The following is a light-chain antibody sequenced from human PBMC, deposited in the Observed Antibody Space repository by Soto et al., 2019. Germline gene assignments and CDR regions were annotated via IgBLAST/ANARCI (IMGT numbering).Light chain of an antibody. Sequence: EIVLTQSPATLSLSPGERATLSCRASQSFSSYLAWYQQKPGQAPRLLIYDASNRATGIPARFSGSGSGTDFTLTISSLEPQDFEVYYCQQRSNWPPSFGPGTKVDI. J-gene: IGKJ3*01. CDR2: DAS. V-gene: IGKV3-11*01. CDR3: QQRSNWPPS. CDR1: QSFSSY.